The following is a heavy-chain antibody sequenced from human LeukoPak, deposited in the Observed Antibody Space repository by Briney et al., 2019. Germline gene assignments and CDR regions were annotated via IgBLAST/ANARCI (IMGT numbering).Heavy chain of an antibody. V-gene: IGHV1-2*02. CDR1: GYTFTSYG. D-gene: IGHD2-15*01. Sequence: ASVKVSCKASGYTFTSYGISWVRQAPGQGLEWMGWIDPNSDGTNYAQKFQGRVTMTRDTSISTAYMELSSLRSDDTAVYYCARGRMGGGNDYWGQGTLVTVSS. J-gene: IGHJ4*02. CDR3: ARGRMGGGNDY. CDR2: IDPNSDGT.